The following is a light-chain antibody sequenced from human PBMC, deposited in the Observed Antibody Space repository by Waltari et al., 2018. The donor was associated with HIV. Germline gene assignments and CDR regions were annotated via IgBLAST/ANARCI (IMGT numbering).Light chain of an antibody. Sequence: TLTHAPAFMSATPGDNVTISCKASQDTYDDMDWYQQKPGEAAIFMIQEASTLVPGIPPRFSGSGYATDFTPTIHNIESDDAAHYFRLQNDNLPPVGQGTKLEIK. CDR3: LQNDNLPP. CDR1: QDTYDD. V-gene: IGKV5-2*01. CDR2: EAS. J-gene: IGKJ2*01.